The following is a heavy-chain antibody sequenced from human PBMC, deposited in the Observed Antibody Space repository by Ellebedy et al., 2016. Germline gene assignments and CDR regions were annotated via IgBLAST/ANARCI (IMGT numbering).Heavy chain of an antibody. Sequence: GGSLRLSCAASAFTFTTYGMSWVRQAPGKGLEWVSVIYSGGSTYYADSVKGRFTISRDNSKNTLYLQMNSLRAEDTAVYYCARGGGRQQLVLHYFDYWGQGTLVTVSS. D-gene: IGHD6-13*01. J-gene: IGHJ4*02. CDR1: AFTFTTYG. V-gene: IGHV3-53*01. CDR3: ARGGGRQQLVLHYFDY. CDR2: IYSGGST.